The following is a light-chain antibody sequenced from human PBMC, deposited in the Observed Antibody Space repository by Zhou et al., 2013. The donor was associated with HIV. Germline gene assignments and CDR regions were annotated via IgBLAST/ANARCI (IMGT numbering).Light chain of an antibody. V-gene: IGKV1-27*01. J-gene: IGKJ1*01. CDR3: QKYDSAPRT. CDR2: AAS. CDR1: QGISNF. Sequence: DIQMTQSPSSLSASVGDRVAITCRASQGISNFLAWYQQKPGKVPKLLIYAASTLQSGVPSRFSGSGSGSDFTLTISSMQPEDVATYYCQKYDSAPRTFGQGTKVEIK.